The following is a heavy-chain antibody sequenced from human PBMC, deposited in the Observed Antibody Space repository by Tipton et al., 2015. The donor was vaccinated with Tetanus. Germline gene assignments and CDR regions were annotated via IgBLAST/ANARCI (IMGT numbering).Heavy chain of an antibody. D-gene: IGHD3-10*01. CDR1: GHNSRSYW. V-gene: IGHV5-51*01. Sequence: QLVQSGAEVKKPGDSLKISCEVSGHNSRSYWISWVRQMPGKGLEWMGIIYPGDTDATYSPSFQGQVTISIDKSISTAYLHWSSLKASDTAIYFCARLPKHYSASGSTGGQGTLVTVSS. CDR2: IYPGDTDA. CDR3: ARLPKHYSASGST. J-gene: IGHJ4*02.